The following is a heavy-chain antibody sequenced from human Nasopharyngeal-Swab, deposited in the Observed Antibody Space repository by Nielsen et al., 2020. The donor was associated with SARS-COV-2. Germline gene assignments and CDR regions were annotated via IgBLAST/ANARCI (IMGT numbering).Heavy chain of an antibody. J-gene: IGHJ6*02. CDR2: IKSKTDGGTT. Sequence: WIRQPPGKGLEWVGRIKSKTDGGTTVYAAPVKGRFTISRDDSKNTLYLQMNSLKTEDTAVYYCTTNLGGHITIFGVVIIRGYYYYGMDVWGQGTTVTVSS. CDR3: TTNLGGHITIFGVVIIRGYYYYGMDV. V-gene: IGHV3-15*01. D-gene: IGHD3-3*01.